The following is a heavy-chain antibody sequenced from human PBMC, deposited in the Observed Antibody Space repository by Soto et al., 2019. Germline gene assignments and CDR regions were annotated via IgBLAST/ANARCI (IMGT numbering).Heavy chain of an antibody. CDR3: ARDLRRYYDSSGFAAFDI. J-gene: IGHJ3*02. V-gene: IGHV4-61*01. Sequence: SETLSLTCTVPGGSVSSGSYYWSWIRQPPGKGLEWIGYIYYSGSTNYNPSLKSRVTISVDTSKNQFSLKLSSVTAADTAVYYCARDLRRYYDSSGFAAFDIWGQGTMVTVSS. D-gene: IGHD3-22*01. CDR1: GGSVSSGSYY. CDR2: IYYSGST.